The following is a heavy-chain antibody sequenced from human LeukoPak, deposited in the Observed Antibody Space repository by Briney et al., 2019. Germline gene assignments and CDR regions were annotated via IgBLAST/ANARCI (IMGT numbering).Heavy chain of an antibody. Sequence: GGSLRLSCAASGFTVSSNYMSWVRQAPGKGLEWVSVIYSGGSTYYADSVKGRFTISRDNSKNTLYLQMNSLRAEDTAVYYCARDPVTPWRFDTWGQGTMVTVSS. CDR3: ARDPVTPWRFDT. CDR1: GFTVSSNY. D-gene: IGHD2-21*02. J-gene: IGHJ3*02. V-gene: IGHV3-53*01. CDR2: IYSGGST.